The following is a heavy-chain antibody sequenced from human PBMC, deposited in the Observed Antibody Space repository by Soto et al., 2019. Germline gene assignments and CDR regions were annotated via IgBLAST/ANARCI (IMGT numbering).Heavy chain of an antibody. J-gene: IGHJ4*02. CDR3: ARARGAANARDY. D-gene: IGHD3-10*01. V-gene: IGHV4-61*01. Sequence: SETLSLTCTVSGGSVSSGSHYWSWIRQPPGKGLEWIGYIYYRGSTNYNPSLKSRVTISADTSKNQFSLKLSPVTAADTAVYYCARARGAANARDYWGQGTLVTVSS. CDR2: IYYRGST. CDR1: GGSVSSGSHY.